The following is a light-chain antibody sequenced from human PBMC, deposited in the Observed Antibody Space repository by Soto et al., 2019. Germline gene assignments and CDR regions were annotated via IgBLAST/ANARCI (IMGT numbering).Light chain of an antibody. CDR2: LEGSGSY. J-gene: IGLJ7*01. V-gene: IGLV4-60*02. Sequence: QLVLTQSSSASASLGSSVKLTCTLSSGHSSYIIAWHQQQPGKAPRYLMKLEGSGSYNKGSGVPDRFSGSSSGADRYLTISNLQFEDEADYYCETWDSTDAVFGGGTKLTVL. CDR3: ETWDSTDAV. CDR1: SGHSSYI.